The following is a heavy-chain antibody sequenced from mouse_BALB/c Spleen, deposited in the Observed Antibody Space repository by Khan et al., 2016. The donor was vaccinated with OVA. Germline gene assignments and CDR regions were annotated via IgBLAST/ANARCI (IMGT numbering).Heavy chain of an antibody. D-gene: IGHD1-1*01. CDR2: INPSTGYT. V-gene: IGHV1-7*01. CDR3: ANHGSSSAWLTY. J-gene: IGHJ3*01. CDR1: GYTFTSYW. Sequence: QVQLKESGAELAKPGASVKISCKASGYTFTSYWMHWVNQRPGQGLEWIGYINPSTGYTEYNQRFKDKATLTADKSSSTAYMQLSSLTSEEAAVYYCANHGSSSAWLTYWGQGTLVTVSA.